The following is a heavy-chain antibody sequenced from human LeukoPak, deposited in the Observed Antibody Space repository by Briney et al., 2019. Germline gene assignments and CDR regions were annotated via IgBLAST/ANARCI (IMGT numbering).Heavy chain of an antibody. Sequence: GGSLRLSCAASGFTFDDYAMHWVRQAPGKGLEWVSGISWNSGSIGYADSVKGRFTISRDNAKNSLYLQMNSLRAEDTALYYCAKAAAGPQGYSFDYWGQGTLVTVSS. CDR2: ISWNSGSI. V-gene: IGHV3-9*01. CDR3: AKAAAGPQGYSFDY. CDR1: GFTFDDYA. J-gene: IGHJ4*02. D-gene: IGHD6-13*01.